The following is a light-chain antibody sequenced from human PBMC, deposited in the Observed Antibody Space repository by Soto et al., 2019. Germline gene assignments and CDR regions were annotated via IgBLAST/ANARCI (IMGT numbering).Light chain of an antibody. CDR2: HAS. CDR3: HHYSSLPRT. CDR1: QSVSNNY. V-gene: IGKV3D-20*01. Sequence: EIVLTQSPATLSLSPGERATLSCGASQSVSNNYLAWTQHKPGLAPRLLIYHASTRATGIPDRFSGSGSGTDFTLTINRLEPEDFAVSYCHHYSSLPRTFGQGTKVEIK. J-gene: IGKJ1*01.